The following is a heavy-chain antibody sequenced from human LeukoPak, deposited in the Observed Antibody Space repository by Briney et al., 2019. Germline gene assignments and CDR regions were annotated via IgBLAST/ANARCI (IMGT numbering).Heavy chain of an antibody. J-gene: IGHJ4*02. Sequence: GGSLKLSCAASGFTFSGSSMHWVRQASGKGLEWVSAISGSGGSTYYADSVKGRFTISRDNSKNTLDLEMNSLRADDTAVYYCAKGRGYSNEGPGYWGQGTLVTVSS. CDR2: ISGSGGST. V-gene: IGHV3-23*01. CDR1: GFTFSGSS. CDR3: AKGRGYSNEGPGY. D-gene: IGHD4-11*01.